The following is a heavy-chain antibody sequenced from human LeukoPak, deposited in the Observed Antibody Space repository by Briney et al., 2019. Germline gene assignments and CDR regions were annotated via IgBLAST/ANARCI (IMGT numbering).Heavy chain of an antibody. CDR2: INPNSGGT. J-gene: IGHJ4*02. CDR1: GYTFTGYY. V-gene: IGHV1-2*06. Sequence: ASVKVSCKASGYTFTGYYMHWVRQPPGQGLEWMGRINPNSGGTNYAQKFQGRVTMTRDTSISTAYMELSRLRSDDTAVYYCARDPSSGWYGDYWGQGTLVTVSS. CDR3: ARDPSSGWYGDY. D-gene: IGHD6-19*01.